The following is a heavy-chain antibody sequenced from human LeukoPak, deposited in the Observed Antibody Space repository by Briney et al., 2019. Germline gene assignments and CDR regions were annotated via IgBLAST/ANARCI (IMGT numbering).Heavy chain of an antibody. CDR1: GFTFSNYW. V-gene: IGHV3-7*01. J-gene: IGHJ4*02. CDR3: ARADYYGRIFDY. CDR2: INQDGSEK. D-gene: IGHD3-16*01. Sequence: GGSLRLSCAASGFTFSNYWMSWVRQAPGKGLEWVANINQDGSEKYYVESVKGRFTISRDNATKSLSLEMNSPRGEDTAVYYCARADYYGRIFDYWGQGTLVPVSS.